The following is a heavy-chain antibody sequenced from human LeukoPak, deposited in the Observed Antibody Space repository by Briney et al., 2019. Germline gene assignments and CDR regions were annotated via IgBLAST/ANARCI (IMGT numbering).Heavy chain of an antibody. CDR2: INPNSGGT. CDR3: ARGGYSYGRRDAFDI. D-gene: IGHD5-18*01. J-gene: IGHJ3*02. V-gene: IGHV1-2*02. Sequence: GASVKVSCKASGYTFTGYYMHWVRQAPGQGLERMGWINPNSGGTNYAQKFQGRVTMTRDTSISTAYMELSRLRSDDTAVYYCARGGYSYGRRDAFDIWGQGTMVTVSS. CDR1: GYTFTGYY.